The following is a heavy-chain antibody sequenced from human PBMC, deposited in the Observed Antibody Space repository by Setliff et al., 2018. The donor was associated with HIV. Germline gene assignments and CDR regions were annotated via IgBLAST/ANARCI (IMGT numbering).Heavy chain of an antibody. CDR3: ARGRGYIYDFQY. Sequence: GASVKVSCKASGCTFTTYGISWVRQAPGQGLDWMGIINPSDGTKIYAQNFQGRVTMTRDTSTSTVYMELSSLTSGDTAVYYCARGRGYIYDFQYWGQGTLVTVSS. V-gene: IGHV1-46*01. CDR1: GCTFTTYG. J-gene: IGHJ4*02. D-gene: IGHD5-18*01. CDR2: INPSDGTK.